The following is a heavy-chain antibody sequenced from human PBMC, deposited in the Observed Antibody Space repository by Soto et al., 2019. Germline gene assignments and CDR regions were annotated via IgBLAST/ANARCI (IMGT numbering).Heavy chain of an antibody. CDR3: ARDRYYNSSGYPMRAFDI. CDR1: GYTFTSYG. Sequence: ASVKVSCKGSGYTFTSYGISWVRPVPGKRLEWMGWISAYNGNTNYAQKLQGRVTMTTDTSTSTAYMELRSLRSDDTAVYYCARDRYYNSSGYPMRAFDIWGQGTMVTVSS. D-gene: IGHD3-22*01. V-gene: IGHV1-18*01. CDR2: ISAYNGNT. J-gene: IGHJ3*02.